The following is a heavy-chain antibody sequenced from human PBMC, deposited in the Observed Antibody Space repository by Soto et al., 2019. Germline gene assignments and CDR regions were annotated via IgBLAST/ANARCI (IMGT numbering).Heavy chain of an antibody. CDR3: ATYYYDSSGFQH. CDR1: GYTLTELS. V-gene: IGHV1-24*01. J-gene: IGHJ1*01. D-gene: IGHD3-22*01. CDR2: FDPEDGET. Sequence: GASVKVSCTVSGYTLTELSMHWVRQAPGKGLEWMGGFDPEDGETIYAQKFQGRVTMTEDTSTDTAYMELSSLRSEDTAVYYCATYYYDSSGFQHWGQGTLVTVSS.